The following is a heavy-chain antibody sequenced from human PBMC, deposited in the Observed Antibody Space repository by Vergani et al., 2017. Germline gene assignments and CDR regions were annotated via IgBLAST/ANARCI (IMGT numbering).Heavy chain of an antibody. J-gene: IGHJ4*02. Sequence: QVQLVESGGGVVQPGRSLRLSCAASGFTFSSYAMHWVRQAPGKGLEWVAVISYDGSNKYYADSVKGRFTISSDNSKNTLYLQMNSLRAEDTAVYYCARGASGDYVSSFDYWGQGTLVTVSS. CDR2: ISYDGSNK. V-gene: IGHV3-30-3*01. CDR3: ARGASGDYVSSFDY. CDR1: GFTFSSYA. D-gene: IGHD4-17*01.